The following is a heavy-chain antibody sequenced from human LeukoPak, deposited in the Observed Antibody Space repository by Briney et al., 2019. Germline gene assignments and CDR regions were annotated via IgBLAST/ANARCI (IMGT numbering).Heavy chain of an antibody. V-gene: IGHV3-30*03. J-gene: IGHJ4*02. CDR2: ISYDGSNK. CDR3: ARRGSGSYVLDY. Sequence: PGGSLRLSCAASGFTFSTYGMHWVRQAPGKGLEWVAVISYDGSNKYYTDSVKGRFTISRDNSKNTLYLQMNSLRSEDTAVYYCARRGSGSYVLDYWGQGTLVTVSS. D-gene: IGHD3-10*01. CDR1: GFTFSTYG.